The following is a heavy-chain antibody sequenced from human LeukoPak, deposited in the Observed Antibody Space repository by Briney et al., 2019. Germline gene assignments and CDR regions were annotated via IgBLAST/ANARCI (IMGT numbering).Heavy chain of an antibody. J-gene: IGHJ4*02. CDR2: IHPSGST. CDR3: ARGLSGPLLD. CDR1: GDSISSYY. D-gene: IGHD5-12*01. Sequence: SETLSLTCTVSGDSISSYYWSWIRQPAGKGLEWIGRIHPSGSTNYNPSLKSRVTLSVDTSKNEFSLKLSSVTAADTAVYYCARGLSGPLLDWGQGTLVTVSS. V-gene: IGHV4-4*07.